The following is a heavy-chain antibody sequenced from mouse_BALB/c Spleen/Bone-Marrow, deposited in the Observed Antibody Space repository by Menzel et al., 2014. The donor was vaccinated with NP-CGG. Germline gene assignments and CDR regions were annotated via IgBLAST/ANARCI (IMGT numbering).Heavy chain of an antibody. J-gene: IGHJ3*01. CDR2: IDPAHGNT. CDR3: ADYDYDQAWFAY. D-gene: IGHD2-4*01. Sequence: VQLQQSGAELVKPGASVKLYCTASGFNIKDTYMHWVKQRPEQGLEWIGRIDPAHGNTKFDPKFPGKATITADTSSNAVFPQLSSLTSEDTAVYYCADYDYDQAWFAYWGQGTLVTVAA. CDR1: GFNIKDTY. V-gene: IGHV14-3*02.